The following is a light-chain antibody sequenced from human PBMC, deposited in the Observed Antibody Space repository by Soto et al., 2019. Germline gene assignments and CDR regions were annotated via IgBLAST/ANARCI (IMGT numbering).Light chain of an antibody. V-gene: IGLV2-14*01. CDR3: RSYTSTSTYV. CDR1: SGDVGGYNS. Sequence: QSALTQPASVSGSPGQSITISCTGTSGDVGGYNSVSWYQQHPGKAPKLMIYDVSNRPSGVSNRFSGSKSGSTASLTISGLQAEDEADYYCRSYTSTSTYVFGTGTKVTVL. CDR2: DVS. J-gene: IGLJ1*01.